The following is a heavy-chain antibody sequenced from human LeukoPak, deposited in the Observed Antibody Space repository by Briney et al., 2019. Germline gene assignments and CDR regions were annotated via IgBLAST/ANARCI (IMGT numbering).Heavy chain of an antibody. D-gene: IGHD6-25*01. J-gene: IGHJ4*02. CDR1: GFTFSSYT. V-gene: IGHV3-21*01. CDR3: SRDLSSSALDY. Sequence: GGSLRLSCAASGFTFSSYTMNWVRQAPGKGLEWVSSISSSSTFIYYADSVKGRFTISRDNAKNSLFLQMNSLRAEDTAVYYCSRDLSSSALDYWGQGTLVTVSS. CDR2: ISSSSTFI.